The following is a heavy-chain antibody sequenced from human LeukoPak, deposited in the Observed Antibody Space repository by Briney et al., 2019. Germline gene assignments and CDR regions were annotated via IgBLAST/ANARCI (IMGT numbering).Heavy chain of an antibody. CDR3: ARESVGGNWWFDP. CDR2: IYTSGST. Sequence: PSETLSLTCTVSGGSISSYYRSWIRQPAGKGLEWIGRIYTSGSTNYNPSLKSRVTISVDKSKNQFSLKLSSVTAADTAVYYCARESVGGNWWFDPWGQGTLVTVSS. J-gene: IGHJ5*02. V-gene: IGHV4-4*07. CDR1: GGSISSYY. D-gene: IGHD1-1*01.